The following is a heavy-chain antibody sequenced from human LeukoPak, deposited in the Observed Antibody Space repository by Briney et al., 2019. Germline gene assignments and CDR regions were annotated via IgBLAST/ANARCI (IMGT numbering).Heavy chain of an antibody. J-gene: IGHJ5*02. V-gene: IGHV1-24*01. D-gene: IGHD6-13*01. CDR3: ATGQQQLVPHGEGKTYNWFDP. CDR2: FDPEDGET. CDR1: GYTLTELS. Sequence: ASVKVSCKVSGYTLTELSMHWVRQAPGKGLEWMGGFDPEDGETIYAQKFQGRVTMTEDTSTDTAYMELSSLRSEDTAVYYCATGQQQLVPHGEGKTYNWFDPWGQGTLVTVSS.